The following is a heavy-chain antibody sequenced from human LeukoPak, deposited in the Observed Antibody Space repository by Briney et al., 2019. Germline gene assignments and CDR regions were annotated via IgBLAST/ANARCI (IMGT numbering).Heavy chain of an antibody. V-gene: IGHV4-34*01. J-gene: IGHJ3*02. CDR2: INHSGST. Sequence: SETLSLTCAVYGGSFSGYYWSWIRQPPVKGLEWIGEINHSGSTNYNPSLKSRVTISVDTSKNQLSLKLSSVTPEDTAVYYCASSSLRGSDAFDIWGQGTMVTVSS. D-gene: IGHD3-16*01. CDR1: GGSFSGYY. CDR3: ASSSLRGSDAFDI.